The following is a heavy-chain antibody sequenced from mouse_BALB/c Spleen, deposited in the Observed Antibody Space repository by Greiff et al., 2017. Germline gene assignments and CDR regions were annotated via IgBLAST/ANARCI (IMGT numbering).Heavy chain of an antibody. J-gene: IGHJ1*01. CDR3: ARSRWYFDV. V-gene: IGHV3-2*02. CDR1: GYSITSDYA. Sequence: EVQLQQSGPGLVKPSQSLSLTCTVTGYSITSDYAWNWIRQFPGNKLEWMGYISYSGSTSYNPSLKSRISITRDTSKNQFFLQLNSVTTEDTATYYCARSRWYFDVWGAGTTVTVSS. CDR2: ISYSGST.